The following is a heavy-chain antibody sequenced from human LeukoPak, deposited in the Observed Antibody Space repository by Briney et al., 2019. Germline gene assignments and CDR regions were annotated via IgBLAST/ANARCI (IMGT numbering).Heavy chain of an antibody. CDR3: ARSTGGYSYGRYFDY. CDR2: IYYSGST. J-gene: IGHJ4*02. D-gene: IGHD5-18*01. CDR1: GGSISSYY. V-gene: IGHV4-59*01. Sequence: SETLSLTCAVSGGSISSYYWSWIRQPPGKGLEWIGYIYYSGSTNYNPSLKSRVTISVDTSKNQFSLKLSSVTAADTAVYYCARSTGGYSYGRYFDYWGQGTLVTVSS.